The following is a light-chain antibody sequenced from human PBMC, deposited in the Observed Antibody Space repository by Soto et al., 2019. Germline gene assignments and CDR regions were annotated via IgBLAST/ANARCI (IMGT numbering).Light chain of an antibody. Sequence: EIVMTQSPATLSVSPGEGFTLSCRASQSVRSNLAWYQQRPGQAPRLLIYDASYRATDIPPRFSGSGSGTDFTLTISSLQPEDFATYYCQQSYSTPRTFGGGTKVDIK. CDR3: QQSYSTPRT. V-gene: IGKV3D-15*01. J-gene: IGKJ4*01. CDR2: DAS. CDR1: QSVRSN.